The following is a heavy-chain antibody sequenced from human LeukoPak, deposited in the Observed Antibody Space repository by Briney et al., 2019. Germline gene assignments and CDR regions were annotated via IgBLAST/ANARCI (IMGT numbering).Heavy chain of an antibody. CDR2: ISAYNGNT. J-gene: IGHJ4*02. CDR1: GYTFTSYG. D-gene: IGHD3-22*01. Sequence: GASVKVSCKASGYTFTSYGISWVRQAPGQGLEWMGWISAYNGNTNYAQKLQGRVTMTTDTSTSTAYMELRSLRSDDTAVYYCARAPYYYDSSGHARPLDYWGQGTLVTVSS. V-gene: IGHV1-18*01. CDR3: ARAPYYYDSSGHARPLDY.